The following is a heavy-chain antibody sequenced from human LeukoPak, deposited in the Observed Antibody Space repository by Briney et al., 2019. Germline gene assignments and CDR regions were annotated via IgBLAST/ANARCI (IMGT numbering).Heavy chain of an antibody. CDR2: IYYSGST. CDR3: ARWCTSCYTIQT. V-gene: IGHV4-30-4*08. Sequence: SQTLSLXCTVSGGSISSGDYYWSWIRQPPGKGLEWIGYIYYSGSTYYNPSLKSRVTISVDTSKNQFSLKLSSVTAADTAVYYCARWCTSCYTIQTWGQGTLVTVSS. D-gene: IGHD2-2*02. J-gene: IGHJ5*02. CDR1: GGSISSGDYY.